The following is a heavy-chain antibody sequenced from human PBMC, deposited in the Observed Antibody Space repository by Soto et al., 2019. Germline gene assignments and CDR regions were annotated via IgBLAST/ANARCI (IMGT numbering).Heavy chain of an antibody. Sequence: LQLQESGSGLVKPSQTLSLTCAVSAGSISSGGYSWSWIRQPPGKGLEWIGYIYHSGSTYYNPSLKSRVTISVDRSKNQFFLKLSSVTAADTAVYYCARVPGPWGQGTLVTVSS. CDR1: AGSISSGGYS. CDR3: ARVPGP. J-gene: IGHJ5*02. CDR2: IYHSGST. V-gene: IGHV4-30-2*01.